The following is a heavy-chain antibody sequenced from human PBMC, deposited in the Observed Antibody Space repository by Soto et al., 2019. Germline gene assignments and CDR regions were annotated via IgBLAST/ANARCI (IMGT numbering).Heavy chain of an antibody. V-gene: IGHV1-46*01. Sequence: QVQLVQSGAEVKKPGASVKVSCKASGYTFTSYYMHWVRQAPGQGLEWMGIINPSGGSTSYAQKLQGRVTMTRDTSTSTVYMELSSLRSEDTAVYYCARDFESCPFDYWGQGTLVTVSS. D-gene: IGHD2-15*01. CDR3: ARDFESCPFDY. J-gene: IGHJ4*02. CDR2: INPSGGST. CDR1: GYTFTSYY.